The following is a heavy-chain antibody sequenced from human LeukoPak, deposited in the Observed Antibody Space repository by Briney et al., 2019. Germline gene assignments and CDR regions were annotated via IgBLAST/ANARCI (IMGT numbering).Heavy chain of an antibody. Sequence: GGSMRLSCAASGFSIDDYGMSWVRQAPGKGLEWVSGINWNGDKIGYADSVKGRFTISRDNAKNSLYLQMNSLRAEDTALYYCARAAGYSSNWYEYWGQGTLVTVSS. J-gene: IGHJ4*02. V-gene: IGHV3-20*04. D-gene: IGHD6-13*01. CDR2: INWNGDKI. CDR1: GFSIDDYG. CDR3: ARAAGYSSNWYEY.